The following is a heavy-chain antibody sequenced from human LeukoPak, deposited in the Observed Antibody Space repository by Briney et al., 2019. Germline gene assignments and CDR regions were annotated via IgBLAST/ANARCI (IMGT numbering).Heavy chain of an antibody. V-gene: IGHV4-59*01. CDR3: ACLTTADAFDI. D-gene: IGHD3-22*01. CDR2: VYDSGST. J-gene: IGHJ3*02. Sequence: PSETLSLTCTVSSGSINSYYWSWIRQPPGKGLEWIGYVYDSGSTNYNPSLKSRVTISVDTSKNQFSLKLSSVTAADTAVYYCACLTTADAFDIWGQGTMVTVSS. CDR1: SGSINSYY.